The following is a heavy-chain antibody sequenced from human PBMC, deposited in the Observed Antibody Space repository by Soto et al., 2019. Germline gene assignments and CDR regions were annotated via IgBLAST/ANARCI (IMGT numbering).Heavy chain of an antibody. CDR1: GFTFSSYA. V-gene: IGHV3-23*01. CDR2: ISGSGDSI. J-gene: IGHJ4*02. Sequence: ESVGGLVQPGGSLRLSCVASGFTFSSYAMSWVRQAPGKGLEWVSGISGSGDSIYYADSVKGRFTISRDNSKNALFLQMNNLRAEDTAVYYCASQRGIVVVAAADYWGRGTLVTVSS. CDR3: ASQRGIVVVAAADY. D-gene: IGHD2-15*01.